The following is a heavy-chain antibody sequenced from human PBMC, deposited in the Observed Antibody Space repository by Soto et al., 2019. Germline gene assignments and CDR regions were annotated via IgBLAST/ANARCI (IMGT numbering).Heavy chain of an antibody. CDR2: INPNSGGT. J-gene: IGHJ4*02. D-gene: IGHD6-13*01. CDR3: ARGVRSSWQPIIDY. CDR1: GYTFTGYY. V-gene: IGHV1-2*04. Sequence: GASVKVSCKASGYTFTGYYMHWVRQAPGQGLEWMGWINPNSGGTNYAQKFQGWVTMTRDTSISTAYMELSRLRSDDTAVYYCARGVRSSWQPIIDYWGQGTLVTVSS.